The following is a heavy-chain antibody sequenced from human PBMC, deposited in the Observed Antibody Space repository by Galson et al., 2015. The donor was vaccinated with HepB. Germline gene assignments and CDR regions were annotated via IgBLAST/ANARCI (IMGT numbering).Heavy chain of an antibody. CDR2: INPSGGST. CDR1: GYTFTSYY. J-gene: IGHJ6*02. CDR3: ARGGEVQRSWSLHCMDV. D-gene: IGHD6-13*01. V-gene: IGHV1-46*04. Sequence: SVKVSCKASGYTFTSYYTHWVRQAPGQGLEWMGIINPSGGSTSYAQKLQGRVTMTRDTSTSTVYMELSSLRSEDTAVYYCARGGEVQRSWSLHCMDVWGQGTTVTVSS.